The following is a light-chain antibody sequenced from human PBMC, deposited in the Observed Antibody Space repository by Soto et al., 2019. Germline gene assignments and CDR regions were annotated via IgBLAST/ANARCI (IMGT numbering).Light chain of an antibody. V-gene: IGKV1-9*01. Sequence: DIQLTQSPSFLSASVGDGVTITCRASQGISSYLAWYQQRPGKAPKLLIYAASTLQSGVPSRFSGSGSGTEFTLTSSSLQPEDFATYYCQQFNSYPTFGGGTKVEIK. J-gene: IGKJ4*01. CDR3: QQFNSYPT. CDR1: QGISSY. CDR2: AAS.